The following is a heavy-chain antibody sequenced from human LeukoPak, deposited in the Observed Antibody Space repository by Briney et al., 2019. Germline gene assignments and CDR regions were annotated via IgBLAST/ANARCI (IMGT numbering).Heavy chain of an antibody. CDR3: AKEHLVGIAADHFDY. CDR2: ISHTGGSP. D-gene: IGHD6-13*01. V-gene: IGHV3-23*01. CDR1: GINFSSYG. Sequence: GGSLTLSRAASGINFSSYGMIWVRQVPGKGLEWVSSISHTGGSPYYADSVKGRLTVSRDNSKNTLYLQMNSLRAEDTAVYYCAKEHLVGIAADHFDYWGQGTLVTVSS. J-gene: IGHJ4*02.